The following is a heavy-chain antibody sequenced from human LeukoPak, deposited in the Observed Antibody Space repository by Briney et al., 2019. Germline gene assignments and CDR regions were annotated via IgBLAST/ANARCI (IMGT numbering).Heavy chain of an antibody. CDR2: ISASSTNV. CDR3: AKDRYYYDSSGLFDY. Sequence: GSLRLSCAASGFTFDSHTVIWVRQAPGKGLEWVASISASSTNVFYADSVKGRFTISRDNSKNTLYLQMNSLRAEDTAVYYCAKDRYYYDSSGLFDYWGQGTLVTVSS. D-gene: IGHD3-22*01. CDR1: GFTFDSHT. J-gene: IGHJ4*02. V-gene: IGHV3-21*01.